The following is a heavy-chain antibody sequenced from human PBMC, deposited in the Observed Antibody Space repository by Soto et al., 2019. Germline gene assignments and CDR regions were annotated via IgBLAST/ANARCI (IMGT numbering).Heavy chain of an antibody. CDR2: ISRFSDSI. V-gene: IGHV3-48*02. CDR3: ASVQEMSTKFAFDL. J-gene: IGHJ3*01. CDR1: GFTFNDYA. Sequence: EVHLVESGGGLVQPGGSLRLSCSASGFTFNDYAMTWVRQAPGKGPEWVSYISRFSDSIYYADSVRGRFTISRDNAKRSLYLQMNSLRDDDSAVYYCASVQEMSTKFAFDLWGQGTMVSVSS. D-gene: IGHD6-6*01.